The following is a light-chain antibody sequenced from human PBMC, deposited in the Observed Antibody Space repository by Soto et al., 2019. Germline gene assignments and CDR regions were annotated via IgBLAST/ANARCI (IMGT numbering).Light chain of an antibody. CDR1: SSDVGGYNY. J-gene: IGLJ1*01. V-gene: IGLV2-14*01. Sequence: QSALTQPASVSGSPGQSITISCTGTSSDVGGYNYVSWYQQHPGKAPKLMIYEVSNRPSGVSNRFSGSKSGNMASLTISGLQAEDEADYYCSSYTSSSTLRVFGTGTKLTVL. CDR2: EVS. CDR3: SSYTSSSTLRV.